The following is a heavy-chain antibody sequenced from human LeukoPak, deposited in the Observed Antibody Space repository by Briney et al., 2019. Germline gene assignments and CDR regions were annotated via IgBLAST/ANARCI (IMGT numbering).Heavy chain of an antibody. CDR2: INPNSGGT. Sequence: GASVKVSCKASGYTFTGYYMHWVRQAPGQGLEWMGWINPNSGGTNYAQKFQGRVTMTRDTSINTAYMELSRLRSDDTAVYYCASSVRGYYGSGSYLLDPWGQGTLVTVSS. CDR3: ASSVRGYYGSGSYLLDP. J-gene: IGHJ5*02. D-gene: IGHD3-10*01. CDR1: GYTFTGYY. V-gene: IGHV1-2*02.